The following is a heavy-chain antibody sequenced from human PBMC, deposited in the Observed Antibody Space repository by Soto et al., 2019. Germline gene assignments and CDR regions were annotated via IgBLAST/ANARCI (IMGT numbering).Heavy chain of an antibody. CDR2: VIPIIGEG. J-gene: IGHJ3*02. CDR3: ATPAVNDLDADSSAFDI. V-gene: IGHV1-69*02. Sequence: QVQLVQSGAEVKEPGSSVKVSCKVSGGTFSSQTINWVRQVPGQGLEWMGSVIPIIGEGKYAQSFLGRVTITVESSTSPAYLELASLRSGDTAVFYCATPAVNDLDADSSAFDIWGQGTMVTVSS. D-gene: IGHD1-1*01. CDR1: GGTFSSQT.